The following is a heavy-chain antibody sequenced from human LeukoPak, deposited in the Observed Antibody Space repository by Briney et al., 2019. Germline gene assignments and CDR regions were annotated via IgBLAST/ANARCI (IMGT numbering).Heavy chain of an antibody. J-gene: IGHJ4*02. CDR1: GFTFSSYW. V-gene: IGHV3-74*01. D-gene: IGHD3-22*01. Sequence: GGSLRLSCAASGFTFSSYWMHWVRQAPGKGLVWVSCIGNDGSIPTYADSVKGRFTVSRDNAKNTLYLQMHSLRDEDTAVYYCVKDGGGYYSTTYDYWGQGTPVTVSS. CDR3: VKDGGGYYSTTYDY. CDR2: IGNDGSIP.